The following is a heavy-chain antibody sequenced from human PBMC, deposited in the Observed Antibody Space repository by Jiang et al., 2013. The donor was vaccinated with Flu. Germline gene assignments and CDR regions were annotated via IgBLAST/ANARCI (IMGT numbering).Heavy chain of an antibody. D-gene: IGHD6-19*01. CDR3: ARVPQWLVPGAYYFDY. CDR2: INTNTGNP. CDR1: GYTFTSYA. Sequence: KASGYTFTSYAMNWVRQAPGQGLEWMGWINTNTGNPAYAQGFTGRFVFSLDTSVSTAYLQISSLKAEDTAVYYCARVPQWLVPGAYYFDYWGQGTLVTVSS. J-gene: IGHJ4*02. V-gene: IGHV7-4-1*02.